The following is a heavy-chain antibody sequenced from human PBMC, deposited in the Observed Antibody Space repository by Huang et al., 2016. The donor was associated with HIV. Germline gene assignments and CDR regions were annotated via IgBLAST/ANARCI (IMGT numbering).Heavy chain of an antibody. D-gene: IGHD3-10*01. CDR2: IYYSGST. V-gene: IGHV4-39*01. Sequence: QLQLQESGPGLVKPSETLSLTCTVSGGSISSSSYYWGWIRQPPGKGLEWIGSIYYSGSTYYKPSLKRRVTITVDTSKNQFSLKLSSVTAADTAVYYCARHASWMGSGNNWFDPWGQGTLVTVSS. J-gene: IGHJ5*02. CDR3: ARHASWMGSGNNWFDP. CDR1: GGSISSSSYY.